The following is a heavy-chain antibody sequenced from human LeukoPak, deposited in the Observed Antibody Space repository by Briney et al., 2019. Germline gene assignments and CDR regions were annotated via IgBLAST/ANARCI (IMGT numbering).Heavy chain of an antibody. CDR1: GFTFSSYE. D-gene: IGHD3-22*01. CDR3: AKAGPGVNYYDSSGVRDY. Sequence: GGSLRLSCAASGFTFSSYEMNWVRQAPGKGLEWVSAISGSGGSTYYADSVKGRFTISRDNSKNTLYLQMNSLRAEDTAVYYCAKAGPGVNYYDSSGVRDYWGQGTLVTVSS. V-gene: IGHV3-23*01. CDR2: ISGSGGST. J-gene: IGHJ4*02.